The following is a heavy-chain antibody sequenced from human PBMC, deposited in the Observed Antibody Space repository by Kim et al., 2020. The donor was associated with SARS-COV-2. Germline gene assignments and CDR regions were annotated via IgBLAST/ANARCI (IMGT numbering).Heavy chain of an antibody. V-gene: IGHV3-23*01. CDR3: AKNSGIVDY. Sequence: GYKTYTSEAAKARFTISRDNSKNTVYLQMDGLRAEDTAIYNCAKNSGIVDYWAQGTLVSVSS. J-gene: IGHJ4*02. CDR2: GYKT.